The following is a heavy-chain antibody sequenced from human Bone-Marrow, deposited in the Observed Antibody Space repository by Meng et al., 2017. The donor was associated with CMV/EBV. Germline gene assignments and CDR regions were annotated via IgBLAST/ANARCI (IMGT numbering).Heavy chain of an antibody. D-gene: IGHD3-10*01. J-gene: IGHJ4*02. V-gene: IGHV3-23*01. CDR1: GFTFSSHA. CDR2: ISGSGGST. Sequence: LSLSCAASGFTFSSHAMSWVRQAPGKGLEWVSGISGSGGSTYYADSVKGRFTISRDNSKNTLYLQMNSLRVEDTAVYYCAKGAYYSRWGQGTLVTVSS. CDR3: AKGAYYSR.